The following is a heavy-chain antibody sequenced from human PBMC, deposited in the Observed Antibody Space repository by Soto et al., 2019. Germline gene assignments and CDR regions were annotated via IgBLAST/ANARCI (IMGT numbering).Heavy chain of an antibody. CDR2: IYYSGST. V-gene: IGHV4-59*08. Sequence: PSETLSLTCTVSGGSISSYYWSWIRQPPGKGLEWIGYIYYSGSTNYNPSLKSRVTISVDTSKNQFSLKLSSVTAADTAVYYCARLSYYDYIWGSYRHRGAFDIWGQGTLLTVSS. CDR1: GGSISSYY. D-gene: IGHD3-16*02. CDR3: ARLSYYDYIWGSYRHRGAFDI. J-gene: IGHJ3*02.